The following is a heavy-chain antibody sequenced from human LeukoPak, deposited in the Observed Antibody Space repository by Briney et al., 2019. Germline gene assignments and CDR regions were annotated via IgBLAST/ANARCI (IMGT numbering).Heavy chain of an antibody. CDR1: GFTFSSYA. CDR3: AKEYSTAVVDY. V-gene: IGHV3-23*01. Sequence: GGSLRLSCAASGFTFSSYAMSWVRQAPGKGLEWVSAISGIGGSTYYADSVKGRFTISRDNSKNTFYRQMNGLRAEDTAVYYCAKEYSTAVVDYWGQGTLVTVSS. CDR2: ISGIGGST. J-gene: IGHJ4*02. D-gene: IGHD2-21*02.